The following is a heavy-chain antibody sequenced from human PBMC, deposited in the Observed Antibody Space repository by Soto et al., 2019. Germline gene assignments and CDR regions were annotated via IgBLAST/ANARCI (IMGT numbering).Heavy chain of an antibody. Sequence: SETLSLTCTVSGGSISSYYWSWIRRPPGKGLEWIGYIYYSGSTNYNPSLKSRVTISVDTSKNQFSLKLSSVTAADTAVYYCARLRGYSYGYTSWFDPWGQGTLVTVSS. D-gene: IGHD5-18*01. CDR2: IYYSGST. V-gene: IGHV4-59*08. CDR1: GGSISSYY. CDR3: ARLRGYSYGYTSWFDP. J-gene: IGHJ5*02.